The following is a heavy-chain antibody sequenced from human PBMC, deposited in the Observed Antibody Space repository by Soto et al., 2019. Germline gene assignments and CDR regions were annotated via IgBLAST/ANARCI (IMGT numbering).Heavy chain of an antibody. CDR1: GVTFSSYA. D-gene: IGHD3-22*01. V-gene: IGHV3-23*01. Sequence: GGSLRLSCAASGVTFSSYARSWVRQAPGKGLEWVSAISGSGGSTYYADSVKGRFTISRDNSKNTLYLQMNSLRAEDTAVYYCAKDLNPVGVTMIVVVITFYYYGMDVWGQGTTVTVSS. J-gene: IGHJ6*02. CDR3: AKDLNPVGVTMIVVVITFYYYGMDV. CDR2: ISGSGGST.